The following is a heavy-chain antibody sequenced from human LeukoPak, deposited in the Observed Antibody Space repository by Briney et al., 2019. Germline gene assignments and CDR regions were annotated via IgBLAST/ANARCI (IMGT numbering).Heavy chain of an antibody. Sequence: PSETLSLTCTVSGGSISSYYWSWIRQPPGKGLEWIGYIYYSGSTNYNPSLKSRVTISVDTSKNQFSLKLSSVTAADAAVYYCARTRSDDYGDYPHFDYWGQGTLVTVSS. D-gene: IGHD4-17*01. CDR1: GGSISSYY. V-gene: IGHV4-59*01. CDR2: IYYSGST. CDR3: ARTRSDDYGDYPHFDY. J-gene: IGHJ4*02.